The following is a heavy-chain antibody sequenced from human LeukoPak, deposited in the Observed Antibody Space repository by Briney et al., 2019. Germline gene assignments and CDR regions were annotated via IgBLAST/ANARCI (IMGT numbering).Heavy chain of an antibody. Sequence: ASVKVSCKASGYTFTSYDINWVRQATGQGLEWMGWMNPNSGNTGYAQKFQGRVTMTRDTSTSTVYMELSSLRSEDTAVYYCARERFTGSSWQLYYFDYWGQGTLVTVSS. CDR1: GYTFTSYD. CDR3: ARERFTGSSWQLYYFDY. CDR2: MNPNSGNT. D-gene: IGHD6-13*01. V-gene: IGHV1-8*01. J-gene: IGHJ4*02.